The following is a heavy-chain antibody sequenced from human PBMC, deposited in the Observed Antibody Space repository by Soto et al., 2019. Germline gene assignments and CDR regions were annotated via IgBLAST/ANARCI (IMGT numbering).Heavy chain of an antibody. J-gene: IGHJ5*02. Sequence: SETLSLTCTVSGGSISGYYWSWIRQPPGKGLEWIRYIYYSGSTNYNPSLKSRVTISIDTSKNQFSLKLSSVTAADTAVYYCARTYYDFWSGYWRWFDPWGQGTLVTVS. D-gene: IGHD3-3*01. CDR3: ARTYYDFWSGYWRWFDP. CDR1: GGSISGYY. V-gene: IGHV4-59*01. CDR2: IYYSGST.